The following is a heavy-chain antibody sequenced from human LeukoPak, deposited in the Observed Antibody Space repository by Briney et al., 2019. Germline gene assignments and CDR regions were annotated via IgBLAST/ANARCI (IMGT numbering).Heavy chain of an antibody. J-gene: IGHJ4*02. CDR3: ARGRTTRIAAAGRSIGY. CDR2: IYSGGST. CDR1: GFTVSGNY. V-gene: IGHV3-66*01. D-gene: IGHD6-13*01. Sequence: GGSLRLSCAASGFTVSGNYMSWVRQAPGKGLEWVSVIYSGGSTYYADSVKGRFTISRDNSKNTLYLQMNSLRAEDTAVYYCARGRTTRIAAAGRSIGYWGQGTLVTVSS.